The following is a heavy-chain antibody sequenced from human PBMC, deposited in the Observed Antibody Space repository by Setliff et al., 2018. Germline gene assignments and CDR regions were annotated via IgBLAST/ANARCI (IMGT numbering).Heavy chain of an antibody. D-gene: IGHD3-22*01. CDR1: GFTFSSYA. J-gene: IGHJ4*02. Sequence: PGGSLRLSCAASGFTFSSYAMSWVRQAPGKGLEWVAVIWYDGSNKYYADSVKGRFTISRDNSKNTLYLQMNSLRAEDTAVYYCAKDARSGYYAPYFDYWGQGTLVTVSS. CDR3: AKDARSGYYAPYFDY. CDR2: IWYDGSNK. V-gene: IGHV3-33*06.